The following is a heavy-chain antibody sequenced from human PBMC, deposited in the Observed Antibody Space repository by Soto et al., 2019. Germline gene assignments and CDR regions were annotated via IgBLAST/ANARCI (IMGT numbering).Heavy chain of an antibody. CDR2: ISGSGGVT. CDR3: AKSHQGYSSSDMVV. J-gene: IGHJ6*02. D-gene: IGHD6-13*01. CDR1: GFTFSSYS. Sequence: HPGVSLRLSFAASGFTFSSYSVSWVRQAPGKGLEWVSTISGSGGVTYYADSVKGRFTISRDNSKNTLYLQMYSLRAEDTAVYYCAKSHQGYSSSDMVVWGQGTTGTVCS. V-gene: IGHV3-23*01.